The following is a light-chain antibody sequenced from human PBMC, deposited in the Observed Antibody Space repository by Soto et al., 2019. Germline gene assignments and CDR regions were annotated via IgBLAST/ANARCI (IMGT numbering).Light chain of an antibody. J-gene: IGKJ5*01. CDR2: DAS. V-gene: IGKV1-13*02. CDR3: QQYNSYPQT. Sequence: AIQLTQSPSSLSASVGDRVTITCRASQGISSAFAWYQQKPGKAPKLLIYDASSLESGVPSRFSGSGSGTDFTLTTSSLQPEDFATYYCQQYNSYPQTFGQGTRLEIK. CDR1: QGISSA.